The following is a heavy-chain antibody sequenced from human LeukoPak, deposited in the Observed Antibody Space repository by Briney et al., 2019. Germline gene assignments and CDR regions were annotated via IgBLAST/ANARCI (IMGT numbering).Heavy chain of an antibody. V-gene: IGHV4-59*01. CDR3: ARDNGWFYYFDY. CDR2: VFYTGST. CDR1: GGSITDNY. D-gene: IGHD6-19*01. Sequence: PSETLSLTCTVSGGSITDNYWAWIRQPPGKALEWIGYVFYTGSTNYNPSLKSRVTISVDTSKNQFSLKLSSVTAADTAVYYCARDNGWFYYFDYWGQGTLVTVSS. J-gene: IGHJ4*02.